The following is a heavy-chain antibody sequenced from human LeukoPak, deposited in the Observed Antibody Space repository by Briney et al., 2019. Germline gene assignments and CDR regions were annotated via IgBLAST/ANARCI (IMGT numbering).Heavy chain of an antibody. Sequence: GGSLRLSCAASGFTFSAFWMHWVRHAPGKGLVWVSRINSDGSSTTYADSVKGRFTVSRDIAKNTLYLQMDSLRAEDSAVYYCARGLVHDTSGYYSDYWGQGILVTVSS. J-gene: IGHJ4*02. D-gene: IGHD3-22*01. CDR1: GFTFSAFW. V-gene: IGHV3-74*01. CDR3: ARGLVHDTSGYYSDY. CDR2: INSDGSST.